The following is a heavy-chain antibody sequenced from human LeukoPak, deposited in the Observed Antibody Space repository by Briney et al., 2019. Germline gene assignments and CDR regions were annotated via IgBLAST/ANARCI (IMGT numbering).Heavy chain of an antibody. CDR1: GGSISSGSYY. Sequence: TSETLSLTCTVSGGSISSGSYYWSWIRQPAGKGLEWIGRIYTSGSTNYNPSLKSRVTISVDTSKNQFSLKLSSVTAADTAVYYCAREYSSSISLDYWGQGTLVTASS. D-gene: IGHD6-6*01. CDR3: AREYSSSISLDY. CDR2: IYTSGST. V-gene: IGHV4-61*02. J-gene: IGHJ4*02.